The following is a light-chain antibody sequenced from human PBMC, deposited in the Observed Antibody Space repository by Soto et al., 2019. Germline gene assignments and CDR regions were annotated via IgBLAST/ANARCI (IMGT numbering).Light chain of an antibody. Sequence: IVMTQSPDALSVSPGERATLSCRASQTVNSNLAWYQQKPGQAPRLLIFGASTRATGIPARFSGRGSGTEFTLAISSLQSEDFAVYYCQQYNNWPFTFGPGTKVDIK. CDR2: GAS. V-gene: IGKV3-15*01. CDR1: QTVNSN. CDR3: QQYNNWPFT. J-gene: IGKJ3*01.